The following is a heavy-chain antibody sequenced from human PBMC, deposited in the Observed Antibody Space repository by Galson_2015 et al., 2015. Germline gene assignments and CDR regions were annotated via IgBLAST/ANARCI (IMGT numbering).Heavy chain of an antibody. Sequence: SLRLSCAASGFTFSSYGMHWVRQAPGKGLEWVAVIWYDGSNKYYADSVKGRFTISRDNSKNTLYLQMNSLRAEDTAVYYCARQMTSGWLFDYWGQGTLVTVSS. CDR1: GFTFSSYG. CDR2: IWYDGSNK. D-gene: IGHD6-19*01. CDR3: ARQMTSGWLFDY. V-gene: IGHV3-33*01. J-gene: IGHJ4*02.